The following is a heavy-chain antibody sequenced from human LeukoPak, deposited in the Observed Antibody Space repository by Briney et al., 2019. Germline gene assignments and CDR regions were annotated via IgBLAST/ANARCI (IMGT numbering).Heavy chain of an antibody. Sequence: GESLKISCKGSGYSLTSYWIGWVRQMPGKGLEWMGIIYPGDSDTRYSPSFQGQVTISADKSISTAYLQWSSLKASDTAMYYCARTGYSSSWSRYYYYYMDVWGKGTTVTVSS. J-gene: IGHJ6*03. CDR3: ARTGYSSSWSRYYYYYMDV. CDR2: IYPGDSDT. V-gene: IGHV5-51*01. D-gene: IGHD6-13*01. CDR1: GYSLTSYW.